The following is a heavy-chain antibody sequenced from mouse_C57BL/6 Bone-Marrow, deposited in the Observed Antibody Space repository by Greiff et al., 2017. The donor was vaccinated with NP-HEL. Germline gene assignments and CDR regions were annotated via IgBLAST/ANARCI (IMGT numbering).Heavy chain of an antibody. J-gene: IGHJ1*03. CDR3: ARRVYGRLYCYFDV. Sequence: QVQLQQPGAELVKPGASVKLSCKASGYTFTSYWMHWVKQRPGQGLEWIGMIHPNSGSTNYNEKFKSKATLTVDKSSSTAYMQLSSLTSEDSAVYYCARRVYGRLYCYFDVWGTGTTVTVAS. V-gene: IGHV1-64*01. D-gene: IGHD1-1*01. CDR1: GYTFTSYW. CDR2: IHPNSGST.